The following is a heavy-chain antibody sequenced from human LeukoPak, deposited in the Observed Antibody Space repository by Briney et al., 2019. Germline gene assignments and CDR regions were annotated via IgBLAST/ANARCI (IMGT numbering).Heavy chain of an antibody. J-gene: IGHJ5*02. CDR3: AREETTPGIAAAGTSVNWFDP. Sequence: NPPETLSLTCAVYGXSFSGYYWSWIRQPPGKGLEWIGEINHSGSTNYNPYLKSRVTISVDTSKNQFSLKLSSVTAADTAVYYCAREETTPGIAAAGTSVNWFDPWGQGTLVTVSS. CDR2: INHSGST. CDR1: GXSFSGYY. D-gene: IGHD6-13*01. V-gene: IGHV4-34*01.